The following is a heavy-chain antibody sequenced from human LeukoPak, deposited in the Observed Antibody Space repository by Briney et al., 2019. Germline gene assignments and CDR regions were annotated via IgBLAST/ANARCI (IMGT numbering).Heavy chain of an antibody. Sequence: ASVKVSCKASRYIFTAYYIHWVRQAPGQGLEWMGWINPNSGGTNYALKFRGRVTMTRDTSISTASMELSRLISDDTAVYYCARPQDHGGNVENFDIWGQGTMVTVSS. D-gene: IGHD4-23*01. CDR1: RYIFTAYY. CDR3: ARPQDHGGNVENFDI. V-gene: IGHV1-2*02. CDR2: INPNSGGT. J-gene: IGHJ3*02.